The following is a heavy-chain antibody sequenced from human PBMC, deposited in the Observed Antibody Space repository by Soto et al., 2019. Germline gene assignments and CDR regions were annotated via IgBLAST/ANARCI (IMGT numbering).Heavy chain of an antibody. D-gene: IGHD6-19*01. V-gene: IGHV4-59*08. CDR1: GGSISPYS. J-gene: IGHJ4*02. Sequence: QVQLQGSGPGLVKPSETLSLTCTVSGGSISPYSWSWIRQPPGKGLEWIGYIFYNGGTNYNPSLKSRVTIPVDASKNQFSLRLTSVTAADTAVYYCARYHSSGFYGDYWGQGTLVTVSS. CDR2: IFYNGGT. CDR3: ARYHSSGFYGDY.